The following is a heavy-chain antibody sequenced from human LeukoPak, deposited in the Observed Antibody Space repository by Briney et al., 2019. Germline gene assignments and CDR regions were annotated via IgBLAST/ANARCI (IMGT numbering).Heavy chain of an antibody. V-gene: IGHV7-4-1*02. CDR2: INTSTGNP. Sequence: VASVKVSCKASGYTFTSYAMNWVRQAPGQGLEWMGWINTSTGNPTYAQGFTGRFVFSLDTSVSTAYLQISSLKAEDTAVYYCARDTQLLSTYYYMDVWGKGTTVTVSS. CDR3: ARDTQLLSTYYYMDV. J-gene: IGHJ6*03. D-gene: IGHD2-21*01. CDR1: GYTFTSYA.